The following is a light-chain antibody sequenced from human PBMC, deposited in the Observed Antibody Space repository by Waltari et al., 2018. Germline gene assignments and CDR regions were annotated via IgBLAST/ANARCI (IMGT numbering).Light chain of an antibody. CDR2: GNN. CDR3: QSYDSSLSGWV. CDR1: SSNIGAASA. J-gene: IGLJ3*02. V-gene: IGLV1-40*01. Sequence: QSVLTQPPSVSGAPGQRVTISCTGSSSNIGAASAVHWYQPLPGTAPKLLIYGNNNRPAGVPHRFSASKSGTSASLAITGLQAEDGADYYCQSYDSSLSGWVFGGRTKLTVL.